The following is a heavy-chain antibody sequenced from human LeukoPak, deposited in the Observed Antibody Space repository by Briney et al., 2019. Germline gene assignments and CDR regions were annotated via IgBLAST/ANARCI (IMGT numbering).Heavy chain of an antibody. CDR3: ARGDYGDYEEGPYFDY. CDR1: GGSISSYY. D-gene: IGHD4-17*01. CDR2: IYYSGST. Sequence: SETLSLTCTVSGGSISSYYWSWIRQPPGKGLEWIGYIYYSGSTNYNPSLKSRVTISVDTSKNQFSLKLSSVTAADTAVYYCARGDYGDYEEGPYFDYWGQGTLVTVSS. J-gene: IGHJ4*02. V-gene: IGHV4-59*01.